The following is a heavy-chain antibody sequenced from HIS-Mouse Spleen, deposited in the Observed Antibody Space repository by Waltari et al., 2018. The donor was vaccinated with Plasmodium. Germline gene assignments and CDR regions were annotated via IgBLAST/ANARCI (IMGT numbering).Heavy chain of an antibody. V-gene: IGHV2-70*15. D-gene: IGHD6-6*01. CDR3: ARTTYSSSSAKYYYYGMDV. J-gene: IGHJ6*02. Sequence: QVTLRESGPALVKPTQTLTLTCTFSGFSLSPRGMCVSGIRQTPGKALEWLARIDWDADKYYSTSLKTRLTISKDTSKNQVVLTMTNMDPVDTATYYCARTTYSSSSAKYYYYGMDVWGQGTTVTVSS. CDR1: GFSLSPRGMC. CDR2: IDWDADK.